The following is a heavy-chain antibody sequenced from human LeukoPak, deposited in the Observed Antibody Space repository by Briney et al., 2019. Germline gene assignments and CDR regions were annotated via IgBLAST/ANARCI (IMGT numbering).Heavy chain of an antibody. V-gene: IGHV3-23*01. CDR2: ISGSGGST. CDR3: AKAPLLRTGYYI. Sequence: TGGSLRLSCAASGFTFSSYAMSWVRQAPGKGLEWVSAISGSGGSTYYADPVKGRFTISRDNSKNTLYLQMNSLRAEDTAVYYCAKAPLLRTGYYIWGQGTLVTVSS. D-gene: IGHD3/OR15-3a*01. CDR1: GFTFSSYA. J-gene: IGHJ4*02.